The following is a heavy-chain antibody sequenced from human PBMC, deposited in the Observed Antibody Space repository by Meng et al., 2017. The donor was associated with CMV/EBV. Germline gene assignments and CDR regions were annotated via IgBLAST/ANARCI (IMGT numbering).Heavy chain of an antibody. D-gene: IGHD3-9*01. CDR3: ARGTEHSFDWLTHPRGPDNGLDV. Sequence: ASVKVSSKASGYSFTNYDINWVRQATGQGLEWMGWMNPNSGNTGYAHKFQGRVTMTRNTSISTAFMELSSLSSEDTAVYYCARGTEHSFDWLTHPRGPDNGLDVWGQGTTVTVSS. CDR1: GYSFTNYD. V-gene: IGHV1-8*01. J-gene: IGHJ6*02. CDR2: MNPNSGNT.